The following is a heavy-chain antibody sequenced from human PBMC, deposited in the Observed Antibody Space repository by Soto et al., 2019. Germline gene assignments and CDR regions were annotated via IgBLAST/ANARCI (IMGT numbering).Heavy chain of an antibody. CDR1: GFTFSSYA. CDR2: ISYDGSNK. V-gene: IGHV3-30-3*01. J-gene: IGHJ5*02. Sequence: GGSLRLSCAASGFTFSSYAMHWVRQAPGKGLGWVAVISYDGSNKYYADSVKGRFTISRDNAKNTLYLQMNSLRAEYTAVYYWARERGVATAGRGHNWFDPWRQGTLVTVSS. CDR3: ARERGVATAGRGHNWFDP. D-gene: IGHD6-25*01.